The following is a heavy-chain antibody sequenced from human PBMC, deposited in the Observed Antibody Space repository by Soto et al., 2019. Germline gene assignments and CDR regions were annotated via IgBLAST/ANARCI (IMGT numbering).Heavy chain of an antibody. V-gene: IGHV1-3*01. D-gene: IGHD3-16*02. J-gene: IGHJ5*02. CDR3: ARGVMITFGGVIFGFDP. CDR2: INAGNGNT. CDR1: GYTFTSYA. Sequence: QVQLVQSGAEVKKPGASVKVSCKASGYTFTSYAMHWVRQAPGQRLEWMGWINAGNGNTKYSQKFQGRVTITRDTSASTGYMELSSLRSEDTAVYYCARGVMITFGGVIFGFDPWGQGTLVTVSS.